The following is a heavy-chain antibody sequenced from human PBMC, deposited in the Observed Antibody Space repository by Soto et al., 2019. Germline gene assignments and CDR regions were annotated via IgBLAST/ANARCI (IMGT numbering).Heavy chain of an antibody. CDR3: ARAGDQGEGPPFDY. CDR2: TYYRSKWYN. CDR1: GDSVSSNSAA. J-gene: IGHJ4*02. V-gene: IGHV6-1*01. D-gene: IGHD3-10*01. Sequence: LLKQSQTHSLTCAISGDSVSSNSAAWNWIRQSPSRGLEWLGRTYYRSKWYNDYAVSVKSRITINPDTSKNQFSLQLNSVTPEDTAVYYCARAGDQGEGPPFDYWGQGTLVTVSS.